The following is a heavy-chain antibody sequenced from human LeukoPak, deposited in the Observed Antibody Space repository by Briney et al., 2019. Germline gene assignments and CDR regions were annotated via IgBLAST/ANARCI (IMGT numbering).Heavy chain of an antibody. CDR3: ARGLDVLRFLEWLQIPYDY. D-gene: IGHD3-3*01. J-gene: IGHJ4*02. Sequence: GSLGLSCAASGFTFSSYAMHWVRQAPGKGLEWVAVISYDGSNKYYADSVKGRFTISRDNSKNTLYLQMNSLRAEDTAVYYCARGLDVLRFLEWLQIPYDYWGQGTLVTVSS. CDR2: ISYDGSNK. CDR1: GFTFSSYA. V-gene: IGHV3-30-3*01.